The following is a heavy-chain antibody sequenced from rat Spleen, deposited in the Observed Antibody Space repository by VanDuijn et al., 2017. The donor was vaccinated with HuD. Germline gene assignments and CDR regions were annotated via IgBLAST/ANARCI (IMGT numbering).Heavy chain of an antibody. CDR1: GFTFSDYA. CDR2: VSPSGGST. V-gene: IGHV5-19*01. D-gene: IGHD1-4*01. CDR3: TSHGARVSRFAY. Sequence: EVQLVESGGGLVQPGNSLKLSCAASGFTFSDYAMAWIRQAPTKSLEWVASVSPSGGSTYYRDSVKGRFTISRDNAKSTLYLQMDSLRSEDTATYYCTSHGARVSRFAYWGQGTLVTVSS. J-gene: IGHJ3*01.